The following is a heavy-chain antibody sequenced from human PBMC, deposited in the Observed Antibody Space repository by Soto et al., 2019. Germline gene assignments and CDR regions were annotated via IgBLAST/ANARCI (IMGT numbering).Heavy chain of an antibody. J-gene: IGHJ6*03. V-gene: IGHV4-59*01. CDR3: ASLPLGDYMDV. CDR1: GGSISSYY. D-gene: IGHD7-27*01. CDR2: IYYSGSS. Sequence: PSETLSLTCTVSGGSISSYYWSWIRQPPGKGLEGMGDIYYSGSSSYNPSLKSRVTISVDTSKNQFSLKLSSVTAADTAVYYCASLPLGDYMDVWGKGTTVTVSS.